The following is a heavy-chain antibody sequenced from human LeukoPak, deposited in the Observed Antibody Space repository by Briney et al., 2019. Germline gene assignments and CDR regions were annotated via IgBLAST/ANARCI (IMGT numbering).Heavy chain of an antibody. D-gene: IGHD2-8*01. Sequence: NPSGTLSLTCTVSGGSISSSTYYWGWIRQAPGKGLEWIGSIYYSGSTYYNPSLKSRVTISVDTSKNQFSLKLTSVTAADTAVYYCAYSLGYAGWFDPWGQGTLVTVSS. CDR3: AYSLGYAGWFDP. V-gene: IGHV4-39*01. CDR2: IYYSGST. J-gene: IGHJ5*02. CDR1: GGSISSSTYY.